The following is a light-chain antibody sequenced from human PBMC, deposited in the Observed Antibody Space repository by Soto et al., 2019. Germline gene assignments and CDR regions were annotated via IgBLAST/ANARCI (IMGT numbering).Light chain of an antibody. V-gene: IGLV4-69*01. J-gene: IGLJ7*01. CDR3: QTWGSDSHAV. CDR2: INSDGSH. Sequence: QPVLTQSPSASASLGASVKLTCTLSSGHNTYAIAWHQQQPEKGPRYLMKINSDGSHIKGEGIPDRFSGSSFGAERYLTISSLQSEDEADYYCQTWGSDSHAVFGGGTQLTVL. CDR1: SGHNTYA.